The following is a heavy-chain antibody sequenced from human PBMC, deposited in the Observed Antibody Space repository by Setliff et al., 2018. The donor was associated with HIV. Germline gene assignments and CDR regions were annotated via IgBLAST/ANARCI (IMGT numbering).Heavy chain of an antibody. CDR3: ARPPDVMTKVTKANC. CDR2: IKQDGIEK. V-gene: IGHV3-7*01. CDR1: GFTFTISW. J-gene: IGHJ2*01. Sequence: HPGGSLRLSCAASGFTFTISWMNWVRQAPGKGLEWVANIKQDGIEKIYVDSVEGRFTISRDNARNSLDLQMNSLRAEDTAVYYCARPPDVMTKVTKANCWGRGTLVTVSS. D-gene: IGHD4-17*01.